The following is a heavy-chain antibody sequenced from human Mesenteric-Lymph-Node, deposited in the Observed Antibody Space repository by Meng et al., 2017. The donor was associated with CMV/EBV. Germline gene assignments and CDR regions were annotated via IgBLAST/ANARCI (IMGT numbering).Heavy chain of an antibody. Sequence: VQLQPWGAGLLKPSETLSLTCAGYGGSFSGYYWSWIRQPPGKGLEWIGEINHSGSTNYNPSLKSRVTISVDTSKNQFSLKLSSVTAADTAVYYCARHQRWLKSEGGFNYWGQGTLVTVSS. V-gene: IGHV4-34*01. J-gene: IGHJ4*02. CDR3: ARHQRWLKSEGGFNY. CDR1: GGSFSGYY. D-gene: IGHD4-23*01. CDR2: INHSGST.